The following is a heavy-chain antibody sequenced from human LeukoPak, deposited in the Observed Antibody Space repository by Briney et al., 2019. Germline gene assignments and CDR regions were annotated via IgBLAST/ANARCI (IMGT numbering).Heavy chain of an antibody. J-gene: IGHJ4*02. Sequence: GESLKISCKGSGYSFTSYWIGWVRQMPGKGLEWMGIIYPGDSDTRYGPSFQGQVTISADKSISTAYLQWSSLKASDTAMYYCARLSSRYCSSTSCYGQPIDYWGQGTLVTVSS. CDR3: ARLSSRYCSSTSCYGQPIDY. V-gene: IGHV5-51*01. CDR1: GYSFTSYW. CDR2: IYPGDSDT. D-gene: IGHD2-2*01.